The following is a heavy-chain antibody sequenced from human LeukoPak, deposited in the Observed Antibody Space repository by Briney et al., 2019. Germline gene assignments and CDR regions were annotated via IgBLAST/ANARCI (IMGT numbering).Heavy chain of an antibody. CDR2: ISWNSGSI. CDR3: AKDKGSRAYYYYGMDV. V-gene: IGHV3-9*01. Sequence: GGSLRLSCAASGFTFDDYAMHWVRQAPGKGLEWVSGISWNSGSIGYADSVKGRFTISRDNAKNSLYLQMNSLRAEDTALYYCAKDKGSRAYYYYGMDVWGQGTTVTVSS. D-gene: IGHD6-13*01. CDR1: GFTFDDYA. J-gene: IGHJ6*02.